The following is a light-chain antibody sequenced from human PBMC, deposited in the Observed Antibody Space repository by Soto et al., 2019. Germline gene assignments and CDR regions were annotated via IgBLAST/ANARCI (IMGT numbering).Light chain of an antibody. CDR1: QDIINY. CDR3: QQYSHLIT. Sequence: SHITHSRSSLSASLGDRVTISCQASQDIINYLNWYQQKLGKAPKLLIYDASNLETGVPSRFSGSGSGTDFTFTISRLQTEDIATYYCQQYSHLITFGQGTRLEIK. J-gene: IGKJ5*01. V-gene: IGKV1-33*01. CDR2: DAS.